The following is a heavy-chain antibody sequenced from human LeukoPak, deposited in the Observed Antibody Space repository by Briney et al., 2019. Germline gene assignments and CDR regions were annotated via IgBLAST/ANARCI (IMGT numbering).Heavy chain of an antibody. J-gene: IGHJ4*02. V-gene: IGHV1-69*13. Sequence: SVKVSCKASGGTFSSYAISWVRQAPGQGLEWMGGIIPIFGTANYAQKFQGRVTITADESTSTAYMELSSLRSEDTAVYYCARGGELLTYFDYWGQGTLVTVSS. CDR1: GGTFSSYA. CDR2: IIPIFGTA. D-gene: IGHD1-26*01. CDR3: ARGGELLTYFDY.